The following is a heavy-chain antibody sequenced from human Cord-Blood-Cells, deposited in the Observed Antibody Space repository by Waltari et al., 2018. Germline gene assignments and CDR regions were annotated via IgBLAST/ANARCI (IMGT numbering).Heavy chain of an antibody. J-gene: IGHJ6*02. CDR1: GGSVSSGRYY. CDR2: IYYSGST. D-gene: IGHD6-19*01. CDR3: ARDRLAVAGNYYYYYGMDV. Sequence: QVQLQESGPGLVKPPETLSLTCTVTGGSVSSGRYYWSWIRQPPGKGLAWIGYIYYSGSTNYNPSLKSRVTISVDTSKNQFSLKLSSVTAADTAVYYCARDRLAVAGNYYYYYGMDVWGQGTTVTVSS. V-gene: IGHV4-61*01.